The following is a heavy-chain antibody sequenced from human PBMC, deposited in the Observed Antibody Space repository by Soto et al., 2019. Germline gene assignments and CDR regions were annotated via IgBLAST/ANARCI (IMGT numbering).Heavy chain of an antibody. D-gene: IGHD3-22*01. CDR1: GYTFITYG. CDR2: ISTYNGNT. V-gene: IGHV1-18*01. CDR3: ARGPADYYDNSANYFLDY. Sequence: QVQLVQSGAEVKKPGASVKVSCKASGYTFITYGVSWVRQAPGQGLDWLGRISTYNGNTRYAERLQGRVTMTTDTTTNTAYMGLRNLRSDDTVVYYCARGPADYYDNSANYFLDYWGQGTLVTVSS. J-gene: IGHJ4*02.